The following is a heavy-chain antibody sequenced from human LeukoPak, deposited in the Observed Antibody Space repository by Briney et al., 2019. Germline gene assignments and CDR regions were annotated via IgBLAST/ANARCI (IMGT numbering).Heavy chain of an antibody. CDR3: AAAAAGHDY. J-gene: IGHJ4*02. V-gene: IGHV1-46*01. CDR1: GYTHTNYY. Sequence: AAVSDACKPSGYTHTNYYMHEVRQAPAQGLEWMGIINPSGGSTSYAQKFQGRVTMTRDTSTSTVYMELSSLRSEDTAVYYCAAAAAGHDYWGQGTLVTVSS. CDR2: INPSGGST. D-gene: IGHD6-13*01.